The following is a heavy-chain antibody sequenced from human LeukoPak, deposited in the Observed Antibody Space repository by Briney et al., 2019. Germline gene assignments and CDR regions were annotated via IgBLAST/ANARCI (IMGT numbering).Heavy chain of an antibody. D-gene: IGHD3-22*01. J-gene: IGHJ4*02. V-gene: IGHV1-18*01. CDR2: ISAYNGNT. CDR1: GYTFTSYG. CDR3: ARAYDSSGYVIDY. Sequence: ASVKVTCKASGYTFTSYGNSWVRQAPGQGLEWMGLISAYNGNTNYAQKLQGRVTMTPDTSTSTAYLDLRSLRSDDTAVYYCARAYDSSGYVIDYWGQGTLVTVSS.